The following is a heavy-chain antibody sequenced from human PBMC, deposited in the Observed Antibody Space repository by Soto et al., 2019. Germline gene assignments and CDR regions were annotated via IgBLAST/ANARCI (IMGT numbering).Heavy chain of an antibody. J-gene: IGHJ6*02. D-gene: IGHD5-12*01. V-gene: IGHV3-23*01. CDR1: GFTLSSYA. CDR2: ISGSGGST. Sequence: GASVKVSCAASGFTLSSYAMSWVRQAPGKGLEWVSAISGSGGSTYYADSVKGRFTISRDNSKNTLYLQMNSLRAEDTAVYYCAKDRIVATILSYYYYGMDVWGQGTTVTVSS. CDR3: AKDRIVATILSYYYYGMDV.